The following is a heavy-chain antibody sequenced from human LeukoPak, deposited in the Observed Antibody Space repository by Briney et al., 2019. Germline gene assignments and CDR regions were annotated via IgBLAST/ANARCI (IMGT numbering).Heavy chain of an antibody. CDR3: ARASGGYYNNWFDP. CDR1: GGSITSYY. V-gene: IGHV4-59*01. D-gene: IGHD3-22*01. J-gene: IGHJ5*02. CDR2: VDHSGST. Sequence: SETLSLTCSVSGGSITSYYWSWIRQPPGKGLEWIGYVDHSGSTNYNPSLKSRVTISVDTSKNQFSLRLTSVTAADTAVYYCARASGGYYNNWFDPWGQGTLVPVSS.